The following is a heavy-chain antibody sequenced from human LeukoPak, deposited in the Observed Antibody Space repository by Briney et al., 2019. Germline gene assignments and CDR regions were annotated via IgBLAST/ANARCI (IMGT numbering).Heavy chain of an antibody. Sequence: GGSLRLSCAASGFTFSTCGMHWVRQAPGTGLEWVANIHQDGSEKYYVDSVKGRFTISRDNAKNSLYLQMNSLRAEDTAIYYCGRESSSSTFDYWGQGTLVTVSS. CDR3: GRESSSSTFDY. V-gene: IGHV3-7*01. CDR2: IHQDGSEK. CDR1: GFTFSTCG. D-gene: IGHD5/OR15-5a*01. J-gene: IGHJ4*02.